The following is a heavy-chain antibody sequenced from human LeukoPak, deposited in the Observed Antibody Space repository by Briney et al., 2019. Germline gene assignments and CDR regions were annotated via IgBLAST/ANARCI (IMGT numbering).Heavy chain of an antibody. Sequence: PSQTLSLTCTVSGGSISSGSYYWSWIRQPAGKGLEWIGRIYTSGSTNYNPSLKSRVTISVDTSKNQFSLKLSSVTAADTAVYYCAREALPFSWFDPWGQGTLVTVSS. CDR1: GGSISSGSYY. CDR3: AREALPFSWFDP. V-gene: IGHV4-61*02. J-gene: IGHJ5*02. CDR2: IYTSGST.